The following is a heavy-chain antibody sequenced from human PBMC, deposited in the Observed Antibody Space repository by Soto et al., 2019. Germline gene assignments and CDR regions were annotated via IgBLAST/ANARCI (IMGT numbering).Heavy chain of an antibody. J-gene: IGHJ4*02. CDR1: GFTFSSFA. V-gene: IGHV3-23*01. Sequence: GGSLRLSCAASGFTFSSFAMSWVRQAPGKGLEWVSTINKSGGSTYYADSVKGRFTISRDNSKNMLFLQINGLRAEDTAVYDCAKDPPTTGTTFDYWGRGTLVTVSS. CDR2: INKSGGST. CDR3: AKDPPTTGTTFDY. D-gene: IGHD1-1*01.